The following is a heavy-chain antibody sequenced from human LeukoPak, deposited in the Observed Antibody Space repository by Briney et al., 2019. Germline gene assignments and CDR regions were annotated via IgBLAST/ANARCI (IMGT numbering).Heavy chain of an antibody. V-gene: IGHV3-53*01. CDR1: GFTVSSTD. D-gene: IGHD6-13*01. CDR2: VYSGGST. CDR3: ALLGAAGREYFQH. J-gene: IGHJ1*01. Sequence: PGRSLRLSCAASGFTVSSTDMSWVRQAPGKGLEWVSAVYSGGSTFYADSVKGRFTISRDNSKNTLYLQISSLRAEDTAVYYCALLGAAGREYFQHWGQGTLVTVSS.